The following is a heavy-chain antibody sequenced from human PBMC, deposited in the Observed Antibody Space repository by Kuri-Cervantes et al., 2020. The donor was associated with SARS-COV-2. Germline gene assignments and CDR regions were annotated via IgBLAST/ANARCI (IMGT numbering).Heavy chain of an antibody. CDR2: IYYSGST. D-gene: IGHD3-9*01. J-gene: IGHJ4*02. V-gene: IGHV4-59*08. Sequence: GSLRLSCTVSGGSISSYYWSWIRQPPGKGLEWIGYIYYSGSTNYNPSLKSRVTISVDTSKNQFSLKLSSVTAADTAIYYCARHYAFDRFHKWGQGTQVTVSS. CDR1: GGSISSYY. CDR3: ARHYAFDRFHK.